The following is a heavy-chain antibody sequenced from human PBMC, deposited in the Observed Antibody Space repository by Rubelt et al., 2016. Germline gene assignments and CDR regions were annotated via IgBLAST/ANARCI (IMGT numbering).Heavy chain of an antibody. D-gene: IGHD4-23*01. J-gene: IGHJ4*02. V-gene: IGHV4-59*01. CDR2: IYYSGST. CDR3: ARDPYGGTGSIDY. Sequence: QVQLQESGPGLVKPSETLSLTCTVSGGSISSYYWSWIRQPPGKGLEWIGYIYYSGSTNYNPSLKSLFTISVDTSKNQFSLKLSSVTAADTSVYYGARDPYGGTGSIDYGGQGALVTVSS. CDR1: GGSISSYY.